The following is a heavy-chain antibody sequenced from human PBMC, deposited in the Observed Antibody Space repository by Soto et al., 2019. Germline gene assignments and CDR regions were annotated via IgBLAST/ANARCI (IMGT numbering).Heavy chain of an antibody. D-gene: IGHD1-26*01. CDR2: ISWNSGSI. CDR1: GFTFDDYA. CDR3: AKDIRRYVGATDY. J-gene: IGHJ4*02. V-gene: IGHV3-9*01. Sequence: GGSLRLSCAASGFTFDDYAMHWVRQAPGKGLEWVSGISWNSGSIGYADSVKGRFTISRDNAKNSLYLQMNSLRAEDTALYYCAKDIRRYVGATDYWGQGTLVTVSS.